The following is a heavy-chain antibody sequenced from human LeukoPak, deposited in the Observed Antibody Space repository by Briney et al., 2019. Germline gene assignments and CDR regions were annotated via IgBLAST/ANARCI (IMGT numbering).Heavy chain of an antibody. J-gene: IGHJ4*02. V-gene: IGHV3-11*06. CDR3: AGYVRRDILP. Sequence: GGSLRLSCVASGFTFTEYYMSWIRQAPGKGLEWVSKISSSSSYTNYADSVKGRFTISRDNAKNSLYLQMNSLRAEDTAVYYCAGYVRRDILPWGQGTLVTVSS. CDR1: GFTFTEYY. D-gene: IGHD3-9*01. CDR2: ISSSSSYT.